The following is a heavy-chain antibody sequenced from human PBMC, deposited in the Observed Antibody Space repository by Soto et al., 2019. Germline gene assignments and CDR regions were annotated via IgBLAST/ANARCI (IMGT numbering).Heavy chain of an antibody. V-gene: IGHV4-34*01. CDR3: ARGLTTVYLMRRYYAFDI. CDR1: GGYFHDDY. CDR2: IKRSGNT. Sequence: QVQLQQWGAGLLKPSETLSLTCGVYGGYFHDDYWSWIPQSPGKGLEWNGEIKRSGNTYYNPSLGSRVSTSIDVSKSQFSLSLTSVTAEDTDVYYCARGLTTVYLMRRYYAFDIWSQGTMVTVSS. J-gene: IGHJ3*02. D-gene: IGHD4-4*01.